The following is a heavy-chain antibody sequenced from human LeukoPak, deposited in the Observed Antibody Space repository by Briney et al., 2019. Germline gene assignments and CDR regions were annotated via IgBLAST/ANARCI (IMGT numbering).Heavy chain of an antibody. V-gene: IGHV3-48*03. CDR2: ISSSGSTI. Sequence: PGGSLRLSCEASGFTFSSYEMHWVRQAPGKGLEWVSYISSSGSTIYYADSVKGRFTISRDNAKNSLCLQMNSLRAEDTAVYYCARDYGGSSPFDYWGQGTLVTVSS. CDR3: ARDYGGSSPFDY. J-gene: IGHJ4*02. CDR1: GFTFSSYE. D-gene: IGHD4-23*01.